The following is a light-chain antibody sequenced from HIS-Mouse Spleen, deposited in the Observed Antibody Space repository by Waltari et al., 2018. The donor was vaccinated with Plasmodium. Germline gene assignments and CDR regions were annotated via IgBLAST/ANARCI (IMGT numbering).Light chain of an antibody. CDR2: DAS. Sequence: IVLTQSPATLSLSPGERATPSCRASQSVSSYLAWYQQKPGQAPRLLIYDASNRATGITARFSGSGSGTDFTLTISSLEPEDFAVYYCQQRSNWPSLTFGGGTKVEIK. J-gene: IGKJ4*01. CDR3: QQRSNWPSLT. V-gene: IGKV3-11*01. CDR1: QSVSSY.